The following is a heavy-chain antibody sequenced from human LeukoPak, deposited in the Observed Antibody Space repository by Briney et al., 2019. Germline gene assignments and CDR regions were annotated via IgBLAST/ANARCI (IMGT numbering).Heavy chain of an antibody. Sequence: ASVKVSCKASGGTFSSYAISWVRQAPGQGLEWMGGIIPIFGTANYAQKFQGRVTITTDESTSTAYMELSSLRSEDTAVYYCARDIWIAAAGTKGEDAFDIWGQGTMVTVSS. CDR1: GGTFSSYA. V-gene: IGHV1-69*05. CDR3: ARDIWIAAAGTKGEDAFDI. D-gene: IGHD6-13*01. CDR2: IIPIFGTA. J-gene: IGHJ3*02.